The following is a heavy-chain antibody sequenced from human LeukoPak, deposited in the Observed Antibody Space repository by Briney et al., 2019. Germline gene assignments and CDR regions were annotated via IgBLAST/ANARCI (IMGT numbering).Heavy chain of an antibody. CDR3: ARSLSVTRGLITTMLGY. CDR1: CYIFTDFY. V-gene: IGHV1-2*02. D-gene: IGHD3-10*01. J-gene: IGHJ4*02. CDR2: VSPTNGAT. Sequence: ASVKVSCKTSCYIFTDFYLHWVRQAPGQGLEWMGWVSPTNGATSYARRFQGRVNMARDTSTSTSYMELSSLGSDDTAVYYCARSLSVTRGLITTMLGYWGQGTLVTVSS.